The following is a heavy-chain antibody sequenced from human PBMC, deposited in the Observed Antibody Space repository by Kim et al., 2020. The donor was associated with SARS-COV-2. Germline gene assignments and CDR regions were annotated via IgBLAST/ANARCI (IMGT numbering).Heavy chain of an antibody. J-gene: IGHJ5*02. CDR3: ARGPEEYCSGGSCQNWFDP. CDR1: GGSFSGYY. CDR2: INHSGST. D-gene: IGHD2-15*01. Sequence: SETLSLTCAVYGGSFSGYYWSWIRQPPGKGLEWIGEINHSGSTNYNPSLKSRVTISVDTSKNQFSLKLSSVTAADTAVYYCARGPEEYCSGGSCQNWFDPWGQGTLVTVSS. V-gene: IGHV4-34*01.